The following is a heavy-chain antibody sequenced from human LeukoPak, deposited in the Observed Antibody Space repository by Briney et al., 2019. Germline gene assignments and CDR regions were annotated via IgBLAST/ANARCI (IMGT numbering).Heavy chain of an antibody. D-gene: IGHD4-17*01. V-gene: IGHV3-23*01. Sequence: GGSLRLSCAASGFTFSSYGMTWVRQVPGKGLEWVSGMSGSGGNTYYADSVKGRFTISRDNSKNTLYLQMNSLRAEDTAVYYCAKGVTVYHYYGMDVWGQGTTVTVSS. CDR2: MSGSGGNT. J-gene: IGHJ6*02. CDR3: AKGVTVYHYYGMDV. CDR1: GFTFSSYG.